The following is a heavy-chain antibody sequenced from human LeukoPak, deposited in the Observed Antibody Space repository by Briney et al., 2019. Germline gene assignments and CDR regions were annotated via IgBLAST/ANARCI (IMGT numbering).Heavy chain of an antibody. Sequence: SETLSLTCTVSGGSISSGGYYWSWIRQPPGKGLEWIGYIYHSGSTYYNPSLKSRVTISVDRSKNQFSLKLSSVTAADTAVYYCARHPAVAGTGAQRAFDIWGQGTMVTVSS. J-gene: IGHJ3*02. CDR1: GGSISSGGYY. CDR2: IYHSGST. CDR3: ARHPAVAGTGAQRAFDI. V-gene: IGHV4-30-2*01. D-gene: IGHD6-19*01.